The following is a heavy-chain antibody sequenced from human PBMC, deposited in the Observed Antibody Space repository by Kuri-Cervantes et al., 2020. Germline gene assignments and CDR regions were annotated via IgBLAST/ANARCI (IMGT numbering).Heavy chain of an antibody. Sequence: ASVKVSCKASGYIFTGYYMHWVRQAPGQGLEWMGWINPNSGGTNYAQKFQGRVTMTRDTSISTAYMELSRLRPDDTAVYYCARVLDGYNPTGAFDIWGQGTMVTVSS. CDR2: INPNSGGT. J-gene: IGHJ3*02. CDR3: ARVLDGYNPTGAFDI. D-gene: IGHD5-24*01. V-gene: IGHV1-2*02. CDR1: GYIFTGYY.